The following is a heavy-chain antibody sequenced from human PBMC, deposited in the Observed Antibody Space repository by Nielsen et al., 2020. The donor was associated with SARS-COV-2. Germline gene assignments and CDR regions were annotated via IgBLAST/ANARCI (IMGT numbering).Heavy chain of an antibody. J-gene: IGHJ3*02. V-gene: IGHV4-59*08. CDR3: ARAQRAGRDYYDSSGEGGDI. Sequence: SETLSLTCTVSGGSISSYYWSWIRQPPGKGLEWIGYIYYSGSTNYNPSLKSRVTISVDTSKNQFSLKLSSVTAADTAVYYCARAQRAGRDYYDSSGEGGDIWGQGTMVTVSS. CDR2: IYYSGST. CDR1: GGSISSYY. D-gene: IGHD3-22*01.